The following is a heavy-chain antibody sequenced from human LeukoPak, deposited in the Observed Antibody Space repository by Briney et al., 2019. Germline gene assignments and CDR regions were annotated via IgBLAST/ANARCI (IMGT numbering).Heavy chain of an antibody. Sequence: GKSLKISCKGSGFTFTSHWINWVRPVPGKGLEWMGRIHPSDSYTQHSPSFQRHVTISVDKSISTVHLQWSSLKASDTAIYYCARHDYSSTCKMQHWGQGTLVAVRS. J-gene: IGHJ1*01. CDR2: IHPSDSYT. CDR1: GFTFTSHW. V-gene: IGHV5-10-1*01. CDR3: ARHDYSSTCKMQH. D-gene: IGHD4-11*01.